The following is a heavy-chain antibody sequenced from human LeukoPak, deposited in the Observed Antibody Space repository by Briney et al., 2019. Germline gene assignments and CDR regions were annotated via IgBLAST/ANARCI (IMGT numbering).Heavy chain of an antibody. CDR3: AKLISGSYGVSDY. J-gene: IGHJ4*02. D-gene: IGHD1-26*01. Sequence: AGGSLRLSCAASGFTFSSYAMSWVRQAPGKGLEWVSAISGSGGSTYYADSVKGRFTISRDNSKNTLYLQMNSLRAEDTAVYYCAKLISGSYGVSDYWGQGTPVTVSS. CDR2: ISGSGGST. V-gene: IGHV3-23*01. CDR1: GFTFSSYA.